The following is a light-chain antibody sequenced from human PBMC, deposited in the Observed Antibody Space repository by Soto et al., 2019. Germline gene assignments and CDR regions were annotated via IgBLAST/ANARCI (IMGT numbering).Light chain of an antibody. CDR1: SSDVGSYNL. CDR3: CSYAGSSTPYV. CDR2: EVS. V-gene: IGLV2-23*02. J-gene: IGLJ1*01. Sequence: QSALTQPASVSGSPGQSITLSCTGTSSDVGSYNLVSWYQQHPGKAPKLMIYEVSKRPSGVSNRFSGSKSGNTASLTISGLQAEDEADYYCCSYAGSSTPYVFGTGTKATVL.